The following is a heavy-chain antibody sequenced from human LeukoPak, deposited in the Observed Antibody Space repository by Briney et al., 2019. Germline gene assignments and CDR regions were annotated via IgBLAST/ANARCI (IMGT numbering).Heavy chain of an antibody. Sequence: GASVKVSCKASRYTFSSYGIIWVRQAPGQGLEYMGWISAYTGDTNSAQEFQGRATMTTDTSTSTAYMHLRSLRSGDAAIYYCARMKDGIRGPSDLWGQGTLVTVFS. CDR3: ARMKDGIRGPSDL. J-gene: IGHJ5*02. V-gene: IGHV1-18*01. D-gene: IGHD3-10*01. CDR1: RYTFSSYG. CDR2: ISAYTGDT.